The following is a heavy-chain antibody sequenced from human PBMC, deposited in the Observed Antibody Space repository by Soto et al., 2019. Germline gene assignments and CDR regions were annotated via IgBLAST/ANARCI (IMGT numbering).Heavy chain of an antibody. V-gene: IGHV1-2*02. CDR3: ARSRGYYDSSLPFDY. J-gene: IGHJ4*02. CDR2: INPNSGGT. Sequence: ASVKVSCKASGYTFTGYYMHWVRQAPGQGLEWMGWINPNSGGTNYAQKFQGRVTMTRDTSISTAYMELSRLRSDDTAVYYCARSRGYYDSSLPFDYWGQGTRVTVSS. CDR1: GYTFTGYY. D-gene: IGHD3-22*01.